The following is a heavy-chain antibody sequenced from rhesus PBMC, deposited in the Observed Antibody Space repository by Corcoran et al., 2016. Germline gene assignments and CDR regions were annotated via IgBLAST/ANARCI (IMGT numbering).Heavy chain of an antibody. J-gene: IGHJ6*01. D-gene: IGHD6-25*01. V-gene: IGHV3S18*01. CDR1: GFSFSSYS. Sequence: EVQLVESGGGLAKPGGSLRLSCAASGFSFSSYSMSWVRQAPGKGVGWISSFKSACGSTYYADSVKGRFTISRENAKNTLYLQMDSLRAEDTAVYYCAKGIRQLVITGLDSWGQGVVVTVSS. CDR3: AKGIRQLVITGLDS. CDR2: FKSACGST.